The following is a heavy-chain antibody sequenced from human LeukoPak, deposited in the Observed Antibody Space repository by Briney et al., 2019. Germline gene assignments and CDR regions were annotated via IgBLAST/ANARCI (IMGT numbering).Heavy chain of an antibody. CDR3: ARDVMGRDLEDY. Sequence: ASVKVSCKTSGYTFTSYYIHWVRQAPGQGLEWMGIINPSGGRTSYAQMFQGRVTMTRDVSTSTVYMELSSLRSEDTAVYYCARDVMGRDLEDYWGQGTLVTVSS. J-gene: IGHJ4*02. CDR2: INPSGGRT. D-gene: IGHD2-21*01. CDR1: GYTFTSYY. V-gene: IGHV1-46*01.